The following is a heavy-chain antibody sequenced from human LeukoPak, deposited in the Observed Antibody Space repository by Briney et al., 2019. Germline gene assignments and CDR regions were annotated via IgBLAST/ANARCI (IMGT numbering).Heavy chain of an antibody. V-gene: IGHV1-2*06. CDR3: ASHDCSSTSCYGKYYYYYYGMDV. CDR1: GYTFTGYY. D-gene: IGHD2-2*01. CDR2: INPNSGGT. Sequence: ASVKVSCKASGYTFTGYYMHWVRQAPGQGLEWMGRINPNSGGTNYAQKFQARVTMTRDTSISTAYMELSRLRSDDTAVYYCASHDCSSTSCYGKYYYYYYGMDVWGQGTTVTVSS. J-gene: IGHJ6*02.